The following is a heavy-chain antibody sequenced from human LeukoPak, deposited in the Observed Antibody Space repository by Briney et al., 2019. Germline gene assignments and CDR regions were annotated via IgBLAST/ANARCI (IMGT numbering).Heavy chain of an antibody. CDR3: TRHGRNRAAPYYYYMDV. Sequence: QPGGSLRLSCAASGFTFSSYAMSWVRQAPGKGLEWVSAISGSGGSTYYADSVKGRFTISRDNSKNTLYLQMNSLRAEDTAVYYCTRHGRNRAAPYYYYMDVWGKGTTVTVSS. D-gene: IGHD6-6*01. V-gene: IGHV3-23*01. CDR2: ISGSGGST. CDR1: GFTFSSYA. J-gene: IGHJ6*03.